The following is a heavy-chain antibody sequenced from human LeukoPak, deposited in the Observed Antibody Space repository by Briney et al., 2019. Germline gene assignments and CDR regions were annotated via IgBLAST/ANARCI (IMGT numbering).Heavy chain of an antibody. CDR3: ARDSHDWNYSGFDP. V-gene: IGHV1-2*02. J-gene: IGHJ5*02. D-gene: IGHD1-7*01. CDR2: INPNSGGT. Sequence: ASVKVSCKAPGYTFTGYYIHWVRQAPGQGLEWMGWINPNSGGTNYAQKFQGRVTMTRDTSFSTAYMELSRLRSDDTAVYYCARDSHDWNYSGFDPWGQGTLVTVSS. CDR1: GYTFTGYY.